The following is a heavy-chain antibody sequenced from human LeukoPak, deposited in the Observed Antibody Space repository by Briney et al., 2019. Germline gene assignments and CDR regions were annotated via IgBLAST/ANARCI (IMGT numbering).Heavy chain of an antibody. CDR3: ARGQSYDFWSGYSFDY. Sequence: PSETLSLTCTVSGGSISSYYWSWIRQPAGKGLEWIGRIYTSGNINYNPSLKSRVTISVDTSKNQFSLKLSSVTAADTAVYYCARGQSYDFWSGYSFDYWGQGTLVTVSS. CDR1: GGSISSYY. CDR2: IYTSGNI. D-gene: IGHD3-3*01. J-gene: IGHJ4*02. V-gene: IGHV4-4*07.